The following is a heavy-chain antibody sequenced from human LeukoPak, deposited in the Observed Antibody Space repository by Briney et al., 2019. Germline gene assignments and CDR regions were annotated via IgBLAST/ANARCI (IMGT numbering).Heavy chain of an antibody. D-gene: IGHD1-26*01. CDR1: GFTFSNYW. CDR2: VKQDGSEK. V-gene: IGHV3-7*01. Sequence: PGGSLRLSCAASGFTFSNYWMAWVRQAPGKGLEWVASVKQDGSEKNYVDSVKGRFTISRDNAKNSLYLQMNSLRAEDTAMYYCARDIGDGDYWGQGTLVTVSS. J-gene: IGHJ4*02. CDR3: ARDIGDGDY.